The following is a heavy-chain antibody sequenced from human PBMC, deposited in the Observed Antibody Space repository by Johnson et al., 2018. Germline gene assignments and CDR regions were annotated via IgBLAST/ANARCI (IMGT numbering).Heavy chain of an antibody. CDR2: ISGRGDQL. CDR3: AKDRDYGVYSAFYYYYMDV. V-gene: IGHV3-11*04. Sequence: QVQLVQSGGALVKPGGSLTLSCAASGFTFSDYYLSWIRQAPGKGLQWVSYISGRGDQLYYAESVRGRFTVSPNNSKNSLFLHMTNLPDEDTAIYYCAKDRDYGVYSAFYYYYMDVWGKGTTVTVSS. CDR1: GFTFSDYY. D-gene: IGHD4-17*01. J-gene: IGHJ6*03.